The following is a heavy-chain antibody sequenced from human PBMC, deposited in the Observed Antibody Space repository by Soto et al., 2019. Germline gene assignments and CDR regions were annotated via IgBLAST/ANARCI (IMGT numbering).Heavy chain of an antibody. Sequence: SETLSLTCTVSGGSISSSSYYWGWIRQPPGKGLEWIGSIYYSGSTYYNPSLKSRVTISVDTSKNQFSLKLSSVTAADTAVYYCARHYSGYDNAASDIWGQGTMVTVSS. CDR3: ARHYSGYDNAASDI. D-gene: IGHD5-12*01. CDR2: IYYSGST. J-gene: IGHJ3*02. V-gene: IGHV4-39*01. CDR1: GGSISSSSYY.